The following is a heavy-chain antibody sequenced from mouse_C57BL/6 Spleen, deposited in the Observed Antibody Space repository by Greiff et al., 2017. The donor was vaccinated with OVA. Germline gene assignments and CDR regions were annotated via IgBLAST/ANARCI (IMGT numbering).Heavy chain of an antibody. D-gene: IGHD2-3*01. V-gene: IGHV1-81*01. Sequence: VKLQESGAELARPGASVKLSCKASGYTFTSYGISWVKQRTGQGLEWIGEIYPRSGNTYYNEKFKGKATLTADKSSSTAYMELRSLTSEDSAVYFCARGNDGNWYVDVWGTGTTVTVSS. CDR2: IYPRSGNT. J-gene: IGHJ1*03. CDR1: GYTFTSYG. CDR3: ARGNDGNWYVDV.